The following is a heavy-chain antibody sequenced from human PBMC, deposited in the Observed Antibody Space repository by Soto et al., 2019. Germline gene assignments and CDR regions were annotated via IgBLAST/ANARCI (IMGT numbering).Heavy chain of an antibody. CDR1: GYTFTSYA. D-gene: IGHD4-17*01. J-gene: IGHJ3*02. CDR3: ARAPTVTTYDAFDI. Sequence: GASVKVSCKASGYTFTSYAMHWVRQAPGQTLEWMGWINAGNGNTKYSQKFQGRVTITRDTSASTAYMELSSLRSEDTAVYYCARAPTVTTYDAFDIWGQGTMVTVSS. CDR2: INAGNGNT. V-gene: IGHV1-3*01.